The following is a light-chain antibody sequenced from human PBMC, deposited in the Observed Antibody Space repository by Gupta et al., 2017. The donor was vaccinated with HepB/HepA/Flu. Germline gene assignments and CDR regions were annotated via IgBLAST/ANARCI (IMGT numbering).Light chain of an antibody. CDR1: TYNIGRHS. V-gene: IGLV1-47*01. CDR2: RSD. CDR3: AVWDDSLSGRV. Sequence: QSVLTQPPSASGPPGQRVTISCSGTTYNIGRHSVYWYQQLPGTAPKILIYRSDQRPSGVPDRFSGSKSGTSASLAISGLRSDDEADYYCAVWDDSLSGRVFGGGTKLTVL. J-gene: IGLJ2*01.